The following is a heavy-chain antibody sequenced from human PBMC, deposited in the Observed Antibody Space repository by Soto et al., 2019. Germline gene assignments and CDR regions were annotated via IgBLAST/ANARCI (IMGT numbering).Heavy chain of an antibody. CDR2: IIPIFGTA. Sequence: SVKVSCKASGGTFSSYAISWVRQAPGQGLEWMGGIIPIFGTANYAQKFQGRVTITADESTTTAYMELSSLRSEDTAVYYCACGSGSYYYYFDYWGQGTLVTVSS. J-gene: IGHJ4*02. D-gene: IGHD3-10*01. V-gene: IGHV1-69*13. CDR3: ACGSGSYYYYFDY. CDR1: GGTFSSYA.